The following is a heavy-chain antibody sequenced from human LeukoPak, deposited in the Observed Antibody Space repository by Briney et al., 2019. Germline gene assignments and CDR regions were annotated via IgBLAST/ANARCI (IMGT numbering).Heavy chain of an antibody. CDR1: GGSISSYY. Sequence: PSETLPLTCTVSGGSISSYYWSWIRQPPGKGLEWIGYIYYSGSTNYNPSLKSRVTISVDTSKNQFSLKLSSVTAADTAVYYCATADTAMVIDYWGQGTLVTVSS. V-gene: IGHV4-59*08. CDR3: ATADTAMVIDY. J-gene: IGHJ4*02. D-gene: IGHD5-18*01. CDR2: IYYSGST.